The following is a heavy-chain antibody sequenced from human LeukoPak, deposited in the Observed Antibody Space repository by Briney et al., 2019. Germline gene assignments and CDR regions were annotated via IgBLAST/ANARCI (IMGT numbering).Heavy chain of an antibody. Sequence: ASVTVSCMASRYTFTGYYIHSVRQAPGQGLEWMAWINPNSGGTNYAQKFQGRVTMTRDTSISTAYMELSRLRSDDTAVYYCARDQWSIAVAGTDWFDPWGQGTLATASS. CDR1: RYTFTGYY. D-gene: IGHD6-19*01. J-gene: IGHJ5*02. CDR2: INPNSGGT. V-gene: IGHV1-2*02. CDR3: ARDQWSIAVAGTDWFDP.